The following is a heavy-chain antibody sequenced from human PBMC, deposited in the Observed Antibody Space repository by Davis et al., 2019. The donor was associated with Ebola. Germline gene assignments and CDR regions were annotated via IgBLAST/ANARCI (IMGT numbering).Heavy chain of an antibody. CDR2: INPCGGST. V-gene: IGHV1-46*03. CDR1: GYTFTSYA. J-gene: IGHJ4*02. CDR3: AGAWFGESYGVVFDY. D-gene: IGHD3-10*01. Sequence: ASVKVSCKASGYTFTSYAMNWVRQAPGQGLEWMGIINPCGGSTSYAQKFQGRVTMTRDTSTTTVYIELSSLRSKDTAVYYCAGAWFGESYGVVFDYWGQGTLVTVSS.